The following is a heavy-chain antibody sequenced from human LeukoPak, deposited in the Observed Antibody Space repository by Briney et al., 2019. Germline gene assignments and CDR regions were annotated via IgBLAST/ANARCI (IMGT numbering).Heavy chain of an antibody. J-gene: IGHJ3*02. CDR3: ASPGDYSNDAFDI. D-gene: IGHD4-17*01. CDR1: GFTVGSNY. CDR2: IYSGGST. V-gene: IGHV3-53*04. Sequence: GGSLRLSCAASGFTVGSNYMSWVRQAPGKGLEWVSVIYSGGSTYYADSVKGRFTISRHNSKNTLYLQMNSLRAEDTAVYYCASPGDYSNDAFDIWGQGTMVTVSS.